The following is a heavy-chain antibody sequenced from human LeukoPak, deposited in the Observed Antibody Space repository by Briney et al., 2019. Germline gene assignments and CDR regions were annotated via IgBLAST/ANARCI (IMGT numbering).Heavy chain of an antibody. V-gene: IGHV5-51*01. CDR1: GYSFTSYW. J-gene: IGHJ3*02. CDR2: IYPGDSDT. Sequence: GESLKISCQGSGYSFTSYWIGWVRQMPGKGLEWMGIIYPGDSDTRYSPSFQGQVTISADKSISTAYLQWSSLKASDTAMYYCAGKLWFGELSLNDAFDIWGQGTMVTVS. CDR3: AGKLWFGELSLNDAFDI. D-gene: IGHD3-10*01.